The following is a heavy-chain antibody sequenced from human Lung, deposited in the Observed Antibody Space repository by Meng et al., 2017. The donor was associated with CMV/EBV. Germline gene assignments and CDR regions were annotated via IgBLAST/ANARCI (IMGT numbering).Heavy chain of an antibody. CDR2: FVNYVDT. CDR1: GYTFGSYG. CDR3: ASGTPGRSYCDY. J-gene: IGHJ4*02. V-gene: IGHV1-18*01. Sequence: GPEVKKPGTSGRVSCKASGYTFGSYGICWVRQAPGQGLEWMGWFVNYVDTYPAPKFQGRVTMTTDTHTNTAFMELRSLTSDDTAVYYCASGTPGRSYCDYWGQGTLVTVSS. D-gene: IGHD2-15*01.